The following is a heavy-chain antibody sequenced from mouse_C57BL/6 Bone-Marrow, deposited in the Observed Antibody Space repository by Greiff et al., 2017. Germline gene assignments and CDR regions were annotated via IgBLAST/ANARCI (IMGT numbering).Heavy chain of an antibody. V-gene: IGHV1-55*01. Sequence: LQESGAELVKPGASVKMSCKASGYTFTSYWITWVKQRPGQGLEWIGDIYPGSGSTNYNEKFKSKATLTVDTSSSTAYMQLSSLTSEDSAVYYCARFCDYDGGYAMDYWGQGTSVTVSS. CDR1: GYTFTSYW. D-gene: IGHD2-4*01. J-gene: IGHJ4*01. CDR3: ARFCDYDGGYAMDY. CDR2: IYPGSGST.